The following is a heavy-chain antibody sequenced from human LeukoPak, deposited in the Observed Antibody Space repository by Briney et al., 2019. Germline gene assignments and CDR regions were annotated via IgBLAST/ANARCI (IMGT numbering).Heavy chain of an antibody. J-gene: IGHJ5*02. CDR2: ISYDGSNK. CDR1: GFTFSSYA. V-gene: IGHV3-30-3*01. Sequence: QPGRSLRLSCAASGFTFSSYAMHWVRQAPGKGLEWVAVISYDGSNKYYADSVKGRFTISRDNSKNTLYLQMNSLRAEDTAVYYCARGLGGYCSSTSCYTSWVDPWGQGTLVTVSS. CDR3: ARGLGGYCSSTSCYTSWVDP. D-gene: IGHD2-2*02.